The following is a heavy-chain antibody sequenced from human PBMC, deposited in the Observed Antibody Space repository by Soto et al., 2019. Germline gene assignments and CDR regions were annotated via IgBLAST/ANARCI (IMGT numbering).Heavy chain of an antibody. V-gene: IGHV4-4*02. CDR3: ASTNAFLIAAAATEY. Sequence: QVQLQESGPGLVKPSGTLSLTCAVSGGSISSSNWWSWVRQPPGKGLEWIGEIYHSGSTNYNPSLKRRVTIXXDXSXXQFSLKLSSVTAADTAVYYCASTNAFLIAAAATEYWGQGTLVTVSS. CDR2: IYHSGST. D-gene: IGHD6-13*01. CDR1: GGSISSSNW. J-gene: IGHJ4*02.